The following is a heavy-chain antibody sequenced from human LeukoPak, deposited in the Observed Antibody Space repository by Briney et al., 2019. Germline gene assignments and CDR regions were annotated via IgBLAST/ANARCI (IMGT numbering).Heavy chain of an antibody. CDR3: ANWIGSSSRDY. CDR1: GFTFSTYA. V-gene: IGHV3-23*01. Sequence: GGSLRLSCAASGFTFSTYAMTWVRQAPGKGLEWVSGINSNGDEIYYADSVRGRFTISRDNSNNALYLQMDSLRAGDTAVYYCANWIGSSSRDYWGQGTLVTVSS. J-gene: IGHJ4*02. CDR2: INSNGDEI. D-gene: IGHD6-6*01.